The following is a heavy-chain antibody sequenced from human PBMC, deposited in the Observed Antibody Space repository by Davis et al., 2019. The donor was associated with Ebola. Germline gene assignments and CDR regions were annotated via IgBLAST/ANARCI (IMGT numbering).Heavy chain of an antibody. J-gene: IGHJ5*02. CDR3: ARDRAEFPNWLDP. CDR1: GYTFSAYY. CDR2: INPHSGDT. Sequence: ASVKVSCKASGYTFSAYYIHWVRQAPGQGLEWMGRINPHSGDTNYGQKFQGRVTMTRATSISTAYMDQGRLRYDDTAMYYCARDRAEFPNWLDPWGQGTLVTVSS. V-gene: IGHV1-2*06.